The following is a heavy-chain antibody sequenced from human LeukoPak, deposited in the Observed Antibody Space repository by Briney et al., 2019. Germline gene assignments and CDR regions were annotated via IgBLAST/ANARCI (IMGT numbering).Heavy chain of an antibody. V-gene: IGHV4-59*11. CDR3: ARDPTTVTKGLDI. CDR2: ISSIGST. CDR1: GRSISSHY. J-gene: IGHJ3*02. Sequence: PSETLSLTCTVSGRSISSHYWSWIRQPPGKGLEWIGYISSIGSTNYNPSLKSRVTISVDTSKNQFSLKLTSVTAADTAVYFCARDPTTVTKGLDIWGQGTMVTVSS. D-gene: IGHD4-17*01.